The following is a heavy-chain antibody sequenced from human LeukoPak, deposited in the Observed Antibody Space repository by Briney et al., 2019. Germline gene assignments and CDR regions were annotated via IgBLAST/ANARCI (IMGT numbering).Heavy chain of an antibody. CDR2: INNDGSST. V-gene: IGHV3-74*01. CDR1: GFTFSSYW. Sequence: GWSLRLSCAASGFTFSSYWMHWVRQAPGKGLVWVSGINNDGSSTKYADSVKGRFTISRDNAKNTLYVQVNSLRVDDTAVYFCARGQGHGFDIWGQGTMVTVSS. CDR3: ARGQGHGFDI. J-gene: IGHJ3*02.